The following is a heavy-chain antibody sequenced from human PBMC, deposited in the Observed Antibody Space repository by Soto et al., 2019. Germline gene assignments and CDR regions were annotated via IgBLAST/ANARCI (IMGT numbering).Heavy chain of an antibody. V-gene: IGHV4-4*07. CDR3: AIEGYSYGMAFDP. J-gene: IGHJ5*02. D-gene: IGHD5-18*01. CDR2: IYTSGST. Sequence: PSETLSLTCSVSGGSISRHYWSWIRQPAGKGLEWIGRIYTSGSTNHNPSLKSRVTMSVDTSKNQSSLRLNSVTAADTAVYYCAIEGYSYGMAFDPWGQGTPVTVSS. CDR1: GGSISRHY.